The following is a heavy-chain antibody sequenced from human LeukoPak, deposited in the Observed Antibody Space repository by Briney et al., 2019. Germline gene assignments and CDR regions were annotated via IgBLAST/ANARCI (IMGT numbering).Heavy chain of an antibody. Sequence: GGSLRLSCAASGFTFDDYAMHWVRQAPGKGLEWVANIKQDGSEKYYVDSVKGRFTISRDNAKNSLYLQMNSLRAEDTAVYYCARGPHPGGYCGMDVWGKGTTVTVSS. CDR1: GFTFDDYA. D-gene: IGHD1-14*01. CDR3: ARGPHPGGYCGMDV. J-gene: IGHJ6*04. CDR2: IKQDGSEK. V-gene: IGHV3-7*03.